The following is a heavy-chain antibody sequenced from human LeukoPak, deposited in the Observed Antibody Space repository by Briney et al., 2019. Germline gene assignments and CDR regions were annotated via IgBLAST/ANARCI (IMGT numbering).Heavy chain of an antibody. D-gene: IGHD6-13*01. Sequence: GGSLRLSCAASGFTFSSYAMSWVRQAPGKGLEWVSSISSSSSYIYYADSVKGRFTISRDNAKNSLYLQMNSLRAEDTAVYYCATTGYSSRNYWGQGTLVTVSS. V-gene: IGHV3-21*04. CDR1: GFTFSSYA. J-gene: IGHJ4*02. CDR2: ISSSSSYI. CDR3: ATTGYSSRNY.